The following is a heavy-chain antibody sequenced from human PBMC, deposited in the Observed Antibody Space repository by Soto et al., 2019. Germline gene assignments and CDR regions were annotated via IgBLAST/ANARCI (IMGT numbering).Heavy chain of an antibody. J-gene: IGHJ5*02. CDR2: IIPILGIA. V-gene: IGHV1-69*04. Sequence: XVKVSCKASGGTFSSYTISWVRQAPGQGLEWMGRIIPILGIANYAQKFQGRVTITADKSTSTAYMELSSLRSEDTAVYYCAREGPYNWFDPWGQGTLVTVSS. CDR3: AREGPYNWFDP. CDR1: GGTFSSYT.